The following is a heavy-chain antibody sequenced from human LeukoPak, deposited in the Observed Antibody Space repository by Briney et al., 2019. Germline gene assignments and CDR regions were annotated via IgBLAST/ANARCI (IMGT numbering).Heavy chain of an antibody. CDR1: GFTFDTYG. D-gene: IGHD2-21*02. Sequence: PGGSLRLSCAASGFTFDTYGIHWVRQAPGKGLEWVALISYDGSNQYYADSVKGRFTISRDNSKNTLYLQMSSLRAEDTAVYYCAREPAYCGGDCSVVFDYWGQGTLVTVSS. J-gene: IGHJ4*02. CDR3: AREPAYCGGDCSVVFDY. CDR2: ISYDGSNQ. V-gene: IGHV3-30*03.